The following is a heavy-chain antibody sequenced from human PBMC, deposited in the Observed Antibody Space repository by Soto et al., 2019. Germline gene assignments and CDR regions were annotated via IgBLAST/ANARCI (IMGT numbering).Heavy chain of an antibody. CDR1: GDTFTDYY. Sequence: QVQLVQSGAEVKKPGASVKVSCKASGDTFTDYYIHWVRQAPGQGIEWMGTGNPSGGRTNYAQHILCRMTMNRDTSTSTLYTELTSLPSEGTVVYYCAGGGHVVVVPAAVDYWGQGTLVTVSS. CDR2: GNPSGGRT. J-gene: IGHJ4*02. D-gene: IGHD2-21*02. CDR3: AGGGHVVVVPAAVDY. V-gene: IGHV1-46*01.